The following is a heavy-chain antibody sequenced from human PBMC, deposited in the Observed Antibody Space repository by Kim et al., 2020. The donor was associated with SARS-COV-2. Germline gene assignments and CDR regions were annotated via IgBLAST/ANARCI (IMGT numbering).Heavy chain of an antibody. J-gene: IGHJ2*01. CDR2: INPSGGST. V-gene: IGHV1-46*01. D-gene: IGHD3-22*01. CDR3: ARGYYYDSALSGPPIDL. Sequence: ASVKVSCKASGYTFTSYYMHWVRQAPGQGLEWMGIINPSGGSTSYSQKFQGRVTMTRDTSTSTVYMELSSLRSEDTAVYYCARGYYYDSALSGPPIDLWGRGTLVTVSS. CDR1: GYTFTSYY.